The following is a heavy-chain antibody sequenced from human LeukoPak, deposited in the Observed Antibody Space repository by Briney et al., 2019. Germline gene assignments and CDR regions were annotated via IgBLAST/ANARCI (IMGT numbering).Heavy chain of an antibody. V-gene: IGHV4-39*07. CDR2: IYYSGTS. CDR1: SGSISNGGYY. J-gene: IGHJ4*02. D-gene: IGHD6-19*01. Sequence: PSETLSLTCTVSSGSISNGGYYWVWIRQPPGKGLEWIGRIYYSGTSYYNPSLTSRVTISVDTSKNQFSLKLSSVTAADTAVYYCARAVMVAVAGGRFDYWGQGTLVTVSS. CDR3: ARAVMVAVAGGRFDY.